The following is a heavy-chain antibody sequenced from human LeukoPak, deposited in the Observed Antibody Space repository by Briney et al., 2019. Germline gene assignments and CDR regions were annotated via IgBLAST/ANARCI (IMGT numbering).Heavy chain of an antibody. J-gene: IGHJ5*02. V-gene: IGHV4-59*12. D-gene: IGHD6-19*01. CDR3: ARDFVGSGWYNWFDP. Sequence: SETLSLTCTVSGGSISSYYWSWIRQPPGKGLEWIGYIYYSGSTNYNPSLKSRVTISVDTSKNQFSLKLSSVTAADTAVYYCARDFVGSGWYNWFDPWGQGTLVTVSS. CDR2: IYYSGST. CDR1: GGSISSYY.